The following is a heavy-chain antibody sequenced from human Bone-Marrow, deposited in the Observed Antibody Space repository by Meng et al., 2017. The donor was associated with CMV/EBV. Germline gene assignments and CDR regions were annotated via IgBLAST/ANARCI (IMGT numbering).Heavy chain of an antibody. D-gene: IGHD6-6*01. Sequence: SETLSLTCTVSGGSISSYYWSWIRQPPGKGLEWIGYIYYSVSTNYNPSLKSRVTISVDTSKNQFSLKLSSVTAADTAVYYCARLFGSSSAKPLIDYWGQGTLVTVPS. CDR3: ARLFGSSSAKPLIDY. CDR2: IYYSVST. V-gene: IGHV4-59*01. J-gene: IGHJ4*02. CDR1: GGSISSYY.